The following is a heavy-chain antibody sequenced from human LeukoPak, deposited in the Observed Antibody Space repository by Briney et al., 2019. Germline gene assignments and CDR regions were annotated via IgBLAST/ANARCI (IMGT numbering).Heavy chain of an antibody. CDR2: IIPIFGTA. CDR3: ARDDNSMITFGGVFVVGAFDI. V-gene: IGHV1-69*13. CDR1: GGTFSNYA. J-gene: IGHJ3*02. D-gene: IGHD3-16*02. Sequence: ASVKVSCKASGGTFSNYAISWVRQAPGQGLEWMGGIIPIFGTANYAQKFQGRVTITADESTSTAYMQLSSLRSEDTALYYCARDDNSMITFGGVFVVGAFDIWGQGTMVTVSS.